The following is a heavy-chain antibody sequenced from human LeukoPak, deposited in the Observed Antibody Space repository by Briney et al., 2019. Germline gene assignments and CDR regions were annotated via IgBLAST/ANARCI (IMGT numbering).Heavy chain of an antibody. CDR3: ARDPYSGTYGDTYYYYMDV. CDR1: GFTFSSYE. CDR2: ISSSGSTI. D-gene: IGHD1-26*01. Sequence: GGSLRLSCAASGFTFSSYEMNWVRQAPGRGLEWVSYISSSGSTIYYADSVKGRFTISRDNSKNTLYLQMNSLRAEDTAVYYCARDPYSGTYGDTYYYYMDVWGKGTTVTISS. J-gene: IGHJ6*03. V-gene: IGHV3-48*03.